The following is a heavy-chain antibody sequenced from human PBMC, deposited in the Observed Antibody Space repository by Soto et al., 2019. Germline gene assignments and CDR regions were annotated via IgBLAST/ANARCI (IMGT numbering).Heavy chain of an antibody. V-gene: IGHV3-30*18. CDR2: ISYDGSNK. D-gene: IGHD2-21*02. CDR3: AKDLLGGNSGPVDY. CDR1: GFTFSSYG. J-gene: IGHJ4*02. Sequence: QVQLVESGGGVVQPGRSLRLSCAASGFTFSSYGMHWVRQAPGKGLEWVAVISYDGSNKYYADSVKGRFTISRDNSKNTRYLQMISLRAGDTAVCYCAKDLLGGNSGPVDYWGQGTLVTVSS.